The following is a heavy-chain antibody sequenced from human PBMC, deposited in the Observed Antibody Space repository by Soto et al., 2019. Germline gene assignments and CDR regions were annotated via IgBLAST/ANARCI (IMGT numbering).Heavy chain of an antibody. J-gene: IGHJ5*02. CDR2: INPHGGST. CDR3: ARSSGGNFGIIIEGSDWFDP. CDR1: GDTFTSYY. Sequence: ASVKVSCKAPGDTFTSYYLNWVRQAPGQGLEWMGVINPHGGSTKYAQKFQGRITMTRDTSRSTVYMELSSLRSDDTAIYYCARSSGGNFGIIIEGSDWFDPWGQGTLVTVSS. D-gene: IGHD3-3*01. V-gene: IGHV1-46*01.